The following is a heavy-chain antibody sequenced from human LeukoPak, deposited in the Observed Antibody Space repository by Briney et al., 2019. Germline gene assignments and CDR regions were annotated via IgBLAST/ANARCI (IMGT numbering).Heavy chain of an antibody. V-gene: IGHV1-58*01. Sequence: ASVKVSCEASGLTFTSSAVQWVRQARGQRLEWIGWIVVGSGNTNYAQKFQERVTITRDMSTSTAYMELSSLRSEDTAVYYCATTPHYDFWSPDYWGQGTLVTVSS. D-gene: IGHD3-3*01. CDR3: ATTPHYDFWSPDY. CDR2: IVVGSGNT. J-gene: IGHJ4*02. CDR1: GLTFTSSA.